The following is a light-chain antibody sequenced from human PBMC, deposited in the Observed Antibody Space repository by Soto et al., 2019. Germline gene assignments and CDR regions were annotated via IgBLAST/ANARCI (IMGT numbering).Light chain of an antibody. V-gene: IGKV1-5*03. CDR3: HPYHSSST. Sequence: DIQMTQSPSTLSAAVGDRVTITCRASQNINRWLAWYQQKPGKAPKLLIYKASTLERGVPSRFRGSGSETEFTLTLSSLQPDDFATYYCHPYHSSSTFGGGTTVDIK. CDR2: KAS. J-gene: IGKJ4*01. CDR1: QNINRW.